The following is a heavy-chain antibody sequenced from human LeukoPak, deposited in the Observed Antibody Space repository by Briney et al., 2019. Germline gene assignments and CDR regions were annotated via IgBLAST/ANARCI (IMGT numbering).Heavy chain of an antibody. J-gene: IGHJ4*02. Sequence: SETLSLTCTVSGGSISSSSYYWGWIRQPPGKGLEWIGSIYYSGSTYYNPSLKSRVTISVDTSKNQFSLKLSSVTAADTAVYYCARAQYYYDSSGNYYFDYWGQGTLVTVSS. D-gene: IGHD3-22*01. CDR3: ARAQYYYDSSGNYYFDY. CDR2: IYYSGST. CDR1: GGSISSSSYY. V-gene: IGHV4-39*07.